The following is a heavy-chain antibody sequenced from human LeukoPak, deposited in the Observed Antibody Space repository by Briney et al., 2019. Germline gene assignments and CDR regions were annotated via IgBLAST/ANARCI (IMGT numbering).Heavy chain of an antibody. D-gene: IGHD2-2*02. V-gene: IGHV4-39*01. J-gene: IGHJ4*02. CDR1: GGSISSSSYY. Sequence: SETLSLTCTVSGGSISSSSYYWGWIRQPPGKGLEWIGSIYYSGSIYYNPSLKSRVTISVDTSKNQFSLKLSSVTAADTAVYYCARACSSTSCYTPFGYWGQGTLVTVSS. CDR3: ARACSSTSCYTPFGY. CDR2: IYYSGSI.